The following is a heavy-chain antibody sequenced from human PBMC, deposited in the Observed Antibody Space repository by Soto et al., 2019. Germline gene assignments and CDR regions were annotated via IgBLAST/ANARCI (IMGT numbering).Heavy chain of an antibody. D-gene: IGHD2-15*01. CDR3: GRGRGVGVVGTGGGYYYYYGMDV. CDR2: IKQDGSEK. Sequence: EVQLVESGGGLVQPGGSLRLSCAASGFTFSSYWMSWVRQAPGKGLEWVANIKQDGSEKYYVDSVKGRFTISRDNAKNTRERKRSRRRGAETVVYYWGRGRGVGVVGTGGGYYYYYGMDVWGQGTTVTVSS. CDR1: GFTFSSYW. V-gene: IGHV3-7*04. J-gene: IGHJ6*02.